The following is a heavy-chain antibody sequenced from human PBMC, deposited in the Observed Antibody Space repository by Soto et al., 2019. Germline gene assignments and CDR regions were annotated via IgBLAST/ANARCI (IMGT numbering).Heavy chain of an antibody. CDR3: TRRYGGTIDY. V-gene: IGHV4-4*02. CDR1: GGSISSSNW. D-gene: IGHD1-7*01. Sequence: PSETLSLTCAVSGGSISSSNWWSWVRQPPGKGLEWIGEIYHSGSTNYNPSLKSRVTISVDTSKNQFSLKLSSVTAADTAVYYCTRRYGGTIDYWCQGTLVTVSS. J-gene: IGHJ4*02. CDR2: IYHSGST.